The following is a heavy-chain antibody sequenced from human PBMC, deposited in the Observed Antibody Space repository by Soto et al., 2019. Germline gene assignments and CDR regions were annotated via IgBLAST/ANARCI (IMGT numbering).Heavy chain of an antibody. V-gene: IGHV4-39*01. J-gene: IGHJ5*02. CDR1: GGSISSSSYY. Sequence: TLETLSLTCPVSGGSISSSSYYWGWIRQPPGRGLEWIGSIYYSGSTYYNPSLKSRVTISVDTSKNQFSLKLSSVTAADTAVYYCARHAGRQQLARNWFDPWGQGTLVTVSS. D-gene: IGHD6-13*01. CDR2: IYYSGST. CDR3: ARHAGRQQLARNWFDP.